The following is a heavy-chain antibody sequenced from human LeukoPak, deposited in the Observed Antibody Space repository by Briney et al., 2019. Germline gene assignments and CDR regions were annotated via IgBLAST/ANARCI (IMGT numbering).Heavy chain of an antibody. Sequence: GGSLRLSCATSGFTFSSYGMHWVRQAPGKGLEWVAVIWYDGSNKYYADSVKGRFTISRDNSKNTLYLQMNSLRAEDTAVYYCASDFYDFWSGPLRRYFDYWGQGTLVTVSS. D-gene: IGHD3-3*01. CDR3: ASDFYDFWSGPLRRYFDY. J-gene: IGHJ4*02. CDR1: GFTFSSYG. V-gene: IGHV3-33*01. CDR2: IWYDGSNK.